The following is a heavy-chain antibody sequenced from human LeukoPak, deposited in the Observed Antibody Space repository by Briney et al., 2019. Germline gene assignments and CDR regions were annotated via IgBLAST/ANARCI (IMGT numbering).Heavy chain of an antibody. CDR2: ISSSSSFI. D-gene: IGHD3-10*01. J-gene: IGHJ4*02. CDR1: GFTFSSYS. CDR3: ATDKGRGAPYYFDY. V-gene: IGHV3-21*01. Sequence: GGSLRLSCAASGFTFSSYSINWVRQAPGKGLEWVSSISSSSSFIFYADSVKGRFTISRDNAKNSLFLQMNSLRAEDTAVYYCATDKGRGAPYYFDYWGQETLVTVSS.